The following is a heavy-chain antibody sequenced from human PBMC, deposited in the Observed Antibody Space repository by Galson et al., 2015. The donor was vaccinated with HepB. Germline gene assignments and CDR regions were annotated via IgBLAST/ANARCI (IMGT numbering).Heavy chain of an antibody. CDR2: ISYDGSNK. J-gene: IGHJ4*02. CDR3: ARYYSSGWPY. CDR1: GFTFSSYA. V-gene: IGHV3-30*04. D-gene: IGHD6-19*01. Sequence: SLRLSCAASGFTFSSYAMHWVRQAPGKGLEWVAVISYDGSNKYYADSVKGRFTISRDNSKNTLYLQMNSLRAENTAVYYCARYYSSGWPYWGQGTLVTVSS.